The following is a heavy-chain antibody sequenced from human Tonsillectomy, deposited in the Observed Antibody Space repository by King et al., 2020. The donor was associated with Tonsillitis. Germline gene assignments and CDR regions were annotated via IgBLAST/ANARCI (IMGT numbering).Heavy chain of an antibody. J-gene: IGHJ6*02. V-gene: IGHV3-30*18. Sequence: VQLVESGGDVVQPGKSLRLSCAASGFTFSSYGMHWVRQAPGKGLEWVAVISYDGINKYYADSVKGRFTISRDNSKNTLYLQMNSLRAEDTAVYYCAKDQGDRITIVVYGMDVWGQGTTVTVSS. CDR2: ISYDGINK. D-gene: IGHD3-3*01. CDR1: GFTFSSYG. CDR3: AKDQGDRITIVVYGMDV.